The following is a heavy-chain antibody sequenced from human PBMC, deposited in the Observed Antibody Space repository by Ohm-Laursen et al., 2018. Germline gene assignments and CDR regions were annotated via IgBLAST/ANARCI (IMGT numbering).Heavy chain of an antibody. CDR3: ARGELPGIAVAGMNY. Sequence: SSVKVSCQPSGYTFINYDIHWVRQASGQGLEWMGWMNPKSGDTGYAHKFQGRVTMARNASISTANMEMSSLRSEDTAVYYCARGELPGIAVAGMNYWGQGTLVTVSS. CDR2: MNPKSGDT. D-gene: IGHD6-19*01. V-gene: IGHV1-8*01. CDR1: GYTFINYD. J-gene: IGHJ4*02.